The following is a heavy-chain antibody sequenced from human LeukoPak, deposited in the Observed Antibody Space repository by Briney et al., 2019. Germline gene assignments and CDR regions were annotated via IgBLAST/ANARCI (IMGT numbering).Heavy chain of an antibody. V-gene: IGHV3-53*01. D-gene: IGHD1-26*01. CDR3: AGRGGFSSGSYNY. CDR1: GFTFDDYA. J-gene: IGHJ4*02. CDR2: IYSGGST. Sequence: GRSLRLSCAASGFTFDDYAMHWVRQAPGKGLEWVSVIYSGGSTYYADSVKGRFTISRDNSKNTLYLQMNSLRAEDTAVYYCAGRGGFSSGSYNYWGQGTLVTVSS.